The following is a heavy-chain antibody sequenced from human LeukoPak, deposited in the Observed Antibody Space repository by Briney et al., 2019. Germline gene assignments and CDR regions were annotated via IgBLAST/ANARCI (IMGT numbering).Heavy chain of an antibody. Sequence: ASVKVSCKASGYTFTSYYMHWVRQAPGQGLEWMGWMNPNSGNTGYAQKFQGRVTMTRNTSISTAYMELSSLRSEDTAVYYCARAKGVGATDYWGQGTLVTVSS. V-gene: IGHV1-8*02. CDR3: ARAKGVGATDY. D-gene: IGHD1-26*01. J-gene: IGHJ4*02. CDR2: MNPNSGNT. CDR1: GYTFTSYY.